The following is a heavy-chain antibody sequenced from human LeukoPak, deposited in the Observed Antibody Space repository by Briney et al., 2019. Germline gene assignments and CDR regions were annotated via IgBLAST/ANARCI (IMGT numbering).Heavy chain of an antibody. V-gene: IGHV1-18*01. CDR1: GYTFTSYG. CDR3: ARDGVRWELPSSFDI. CDR2: ISAYNGNT. Sequence: ASVKVSCKAFGYTFTSYGISWVRQAPGQGLEWMGWISAYNGNTNYAQKFQGRVTMTTDTSTSTAYMELRSLRSDDTAVYYCARDGVRWELPSSFDIWGQGTMVTVSS. D-gene: IGHD1-26*01. J-gene: IGHJ3*02.